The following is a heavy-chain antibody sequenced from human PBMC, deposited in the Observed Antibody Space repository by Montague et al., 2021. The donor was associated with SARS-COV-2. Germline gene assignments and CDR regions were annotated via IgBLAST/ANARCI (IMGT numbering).Heavy chain of an antibody. J-gene: IGHJ6*02. V-gene: IGHV4-61*02. D-gene: IGHD6-19*01. CDR2: LFVSGRT. Sequence: TLSLTCSVSGASTSSGAYYWSWIWQPAGKGLEWIGRLFVSGRTSCNPSLKSRVTMSVDASENHFSLKVTSVTVADTAVYYCARLAGFHTYFAFDVWGQGTTVAVS. CDR1: GASTSSGAYY. CDR3: ARLAGFHTYFAFDV.